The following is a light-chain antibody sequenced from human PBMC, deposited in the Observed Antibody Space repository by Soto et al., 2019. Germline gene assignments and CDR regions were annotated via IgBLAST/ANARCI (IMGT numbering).Light chain of an antibody. CDR3: QQYYSTPQVT. CDR1: QSVLYSSNNKNY. Sequence: DIVMTQSPDSLAVSLGERATINCKSSQSVLYSSNNKNYLAWYQQKPGQPPKLLIYWASTRESGVPDRFSGSGSGTDFTLTICSLQAEDVAVYYCQQYYSTPQVTFGGGTKVEIK. J-gene: IGKJ4*01. CDR2: WAS. V-gene: IGKV4-1*01.